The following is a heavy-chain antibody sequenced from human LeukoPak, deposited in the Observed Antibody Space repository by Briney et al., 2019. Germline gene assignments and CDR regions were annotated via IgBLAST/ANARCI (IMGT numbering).Heavy chain of an antibody. J-gene: IGHJ5*02. D-gene: IGHD6-19*01. V-gene: IGHV3-23*01. Sequence: GGSLRLSCAASGFTFSSYGMSWVRQAPGKGLEWVSAISGSGGSTYYADSVKGRFTISRDNSKNTLYLQMNSLRAEDTAVYYCAKGLVAVAGTGYDWFDPWGQGTLVTVSS. CDR2: ISGSGGST. CDR1: GFTFSSYG. CDR3: AKGLVAVAGTGYDWFDP.